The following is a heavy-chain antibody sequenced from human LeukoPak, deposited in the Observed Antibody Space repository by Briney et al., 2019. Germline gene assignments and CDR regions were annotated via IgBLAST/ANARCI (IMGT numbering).Heavy chain of an antibody. CDR3: ARTQYSSGWYEGYYYGMDV. Sequence: SETLSLTCAVYGGSFSGYYWSWIRQPPGKGLEWIGEINHSGSTNYNPSLKSRVTISVDTSKNQFSLKLSSVTAADTAVYYCARTQYSSGWYEGYYYGMDVWGQGTTVTVSS. CDR1: GGSFSGYY. CDR2: INHSGST. V-gene: IGHV4-34*01. D-gene: IGHD6-19*01. J-gene: IGHJ6*02.